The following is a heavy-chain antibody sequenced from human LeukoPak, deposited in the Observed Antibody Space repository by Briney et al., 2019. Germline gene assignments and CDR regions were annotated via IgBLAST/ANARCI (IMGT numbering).Heavy chain of an antibody. V-gene: IGHV3-11*04. CDR2: ISSSGSTI. Sequence: LSLTCAVYGGSFSDYYMSWIRQAPGKGLEWVSYISSSGSTIYYADSVKGRFTISRDNAKNSLYLQMNSLRAEDTAVYYCARRSHMDVWGKGTTVTVSS. CDR1: GGSFSDYY. J-gene: IGHJ6*03. CDR3: ARRSHMDV.